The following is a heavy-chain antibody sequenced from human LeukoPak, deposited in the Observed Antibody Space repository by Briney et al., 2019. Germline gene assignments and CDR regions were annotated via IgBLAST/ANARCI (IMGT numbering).Heavy chain of an antibody. V-gene: IGHV1-69*05. CDR1: GGTFSSYA. Sequence: SVKVSCKASGGTFSSYAISWVRQAPGQGLEWMGGIIPIFGTANYAQKFQSRVTITTDESTSTAYMELSSLRSEDTAVYYCARSPGSFLYDRRFDPWGQGTLVTVSS. CDR3: ARSPGSFLYDRRFDP. J-gene: IGHJ5*02. CDR2: IIPIFGTA. D-gene: IGHD3-22*01.